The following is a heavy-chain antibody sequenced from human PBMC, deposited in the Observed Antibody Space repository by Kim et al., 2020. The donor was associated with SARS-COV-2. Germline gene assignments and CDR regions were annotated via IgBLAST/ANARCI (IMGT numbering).Heavy chain of an antibody. Sequence: SETLSLTCAVYGGSFSDYYWTWIRQPPGKGLEWIGEINHSGNTNYNPSLKSRVILSVDTSKNQFSLKLRSLTAADTAVYYCARGRVAVVEGARYGMDVWGRGTKDTVSS. CDR2: INHSGNT. D-gene: IGHD3-22*01. CDR1: GGSFSDYY. V-gene: IGHV4-34*01. J-gene: IGHJ6*01. CDR3: ARGRVAVVEGARYGMDV.